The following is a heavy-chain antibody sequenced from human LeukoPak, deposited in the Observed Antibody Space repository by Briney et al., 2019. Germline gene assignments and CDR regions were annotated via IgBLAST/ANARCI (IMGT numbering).Heavy chain of an antibody. Sequence: GGSLRLSCAASGITFSTSWMSWVRQAPGKGQEWVATIKQDGSEEYYVDSVKGRFTISRDNSKNTLYLQMNSLRAEDTAVYYCAKDLGTGYYYGMDVWGQGTTVTVSS. CDR2: IKQDGSEE. J-gene: IGHJ6*02. CDR3: AKDLGTGYYYGMDV. V-gene: IGHV3-7*01. CDR1: GITFSTSW.